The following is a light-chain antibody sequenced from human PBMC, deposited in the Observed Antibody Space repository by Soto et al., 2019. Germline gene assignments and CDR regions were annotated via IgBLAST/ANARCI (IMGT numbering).Light chain of an antibody. CDR3: SSFTSDNTVI. V-gene: IGLV2-14*01. CDR2: EVT. J-gene: IGLJ2*01. Sequence: QSVLTQPASVSGSPGQSITISCTGASSDVGAYDYVSWYQQHPGKVPKVMIFEVTNRPSGVSNRFSGSKSGNTASLTISGLQAEDEADYYCSSFTSDNTVIFGGGTKLPVL. CDR1: SSDVGAYDY.